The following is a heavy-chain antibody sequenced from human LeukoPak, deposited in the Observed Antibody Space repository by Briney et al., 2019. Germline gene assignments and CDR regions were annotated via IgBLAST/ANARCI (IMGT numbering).Heavy chain of an antibody. V-gene: IGHV3-23*01. Sequence: GSLRLSCAASGFTFSSYAMSWVRQAPGKGLEWVSAISGSGGSTYYADSVKGRFTISRDNPKNTLYLQMNSLRAEDTAVYYCAGDCSGGSCFDAFDIWGQGTMVTVSS. D-gene: IGHD2-15*01. J-gene: IGHJ3*02. CDR3: AGDCSGGSCFDAFDI. CDR2: ISGSGGST. CDR1: GFTFSSYA.